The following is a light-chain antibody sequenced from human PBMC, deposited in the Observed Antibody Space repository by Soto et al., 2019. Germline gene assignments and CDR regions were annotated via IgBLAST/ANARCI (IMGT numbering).Light chain of an antibody. J-gene: IGKJ4*01. CDR3: QQNYSSPLT. CDR2: AAS. V-gene: IGKV1-39*01. CDR1: QSITTY. Sequence: DIQMTQSPSSLSASVGERATITCRASQSITTYLNWYQQKPGKAPKLLIYAASSLHSGVPSRFSGSGSETEFTLSISSLQPEDFATYFCQQNYSSPLTFGGGTKVEIK.